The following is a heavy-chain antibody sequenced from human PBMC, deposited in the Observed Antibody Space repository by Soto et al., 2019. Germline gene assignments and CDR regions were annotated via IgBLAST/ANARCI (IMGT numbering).Heavy chain of an antibody. D-gene: IGHD6-19*01. CDR1: GFTFSTYG. CDR3: AKAQQWGLPLSWGMDV. V-gene: IGHV3-23*01. Sequence: EVQLLESGGGLVQPRGSLRLSCAASGFTFSTYGMSWVRQAPGKGLEWVSVISGGGGDTSYAGSVKGRFTISRDNSKHTLYLEMISLRAEDTGVYYCAKAQQWGLPLSWGMDVWGQGTTVTVSS. CDR2: ISGGGGDT. J-gene: IGHJ6*02.